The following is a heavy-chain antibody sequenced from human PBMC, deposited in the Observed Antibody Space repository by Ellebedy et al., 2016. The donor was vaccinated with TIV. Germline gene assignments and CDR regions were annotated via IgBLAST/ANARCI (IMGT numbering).Heavy chain of an antibody. CDR2: ISSGGIT. CDR1: GFTFSASG. V-gene: IGHV3-23*01. CDR3: VKGSGTMDV. D-gene: IGHD1-1*01. Sequence: PGGSLRLSCAASGFTFSASGMTWARQAPGKGLEWVSGISSGGITYYADSVGGRFTIARDNSKNTLYLQMNSLRAEDTATYYCVKGSGTMDVWGQGTTVTVSS. J-gene: IGHJ6*02.